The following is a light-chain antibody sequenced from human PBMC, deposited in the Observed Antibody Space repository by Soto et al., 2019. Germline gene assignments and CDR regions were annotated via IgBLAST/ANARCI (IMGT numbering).Light chain of an antibody. CDR3: AAWDDSLNGYV. CDR1: SSNIGNNA. CDR2: YDD. V-gene: IGLV1-36*01. J-gene: IGLJ1*01. Sequence: QSVLTQPPSVSTAPRQRGTISCSGSSSNIGNNAVNWYQQLPGKAPKLLIYYDDLLPSGVSDRFSGSKSGTSASLAISGLQSEDEADYYCAAWDDSLNGYVFGTGTKLTFL.